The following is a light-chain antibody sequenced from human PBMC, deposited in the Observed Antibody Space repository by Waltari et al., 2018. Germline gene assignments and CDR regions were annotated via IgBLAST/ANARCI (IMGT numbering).Light chain of an antibody. Sequence: QSVLTQPPSVSGTPGQRVTISCSGTSSNIGANSVTWYHQLPGAAPKLLIYKNDQRPSGVPDRFSGSRSGTSASLAISGLQSEDEADFYCATWDDTFNGPVFGGGTKLTVL. V-gene: IGLV1-44*01. J-gene: IGLJ3*02. CDR2: KND. CDR1: SSNIGANS. CDR3: ATWDDTFNGPV.